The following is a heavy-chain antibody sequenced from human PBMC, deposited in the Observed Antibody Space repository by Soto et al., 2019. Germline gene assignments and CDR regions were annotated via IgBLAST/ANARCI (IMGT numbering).Heavy chain of an antibody. Sequence: QVQLVESGGGVVQPGRSLRLSCAASGFTFSSYGMHWVRQAPGKGLEWVAVIWYDGSNKYYADSVKGRFTISRDNSKNTLYLQMNSLRAEDTAVYYCARDLCEWLDDWCDDYYMDVWGKGTTVTVSS. CDR3: ARDLCEWLDDWCDDYYMDV. D-gene: IGHD6-19*01. CDR1: GFTFSSYG. J-gene: IGHJ6*03. V-gene: IGHV3-33*01. CDR2: IWYDGSNK.